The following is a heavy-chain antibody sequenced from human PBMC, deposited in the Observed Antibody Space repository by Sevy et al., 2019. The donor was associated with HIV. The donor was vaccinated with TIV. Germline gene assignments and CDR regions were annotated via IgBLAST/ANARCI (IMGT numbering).Heavy chain of an antibody. CDR1: GFTFGDYA. V-gene: IGHV3-49*03. D-gene: IGHD6-13*01. CDR3: TRDFYSSSHFDY. J-gene: IGHJ4*02. CDR2: IRSKAYGGTT. Sequence: GGSLRLSCTASGFTFGDYAMSWFRQAPGKGLEWVGFIRSKAYGGTTEYAASVKGRFTISRDDSKSIAYLQMNSLKTEDTAVYYSTRDFYSSSHFDYWGQGTLVTVSS.